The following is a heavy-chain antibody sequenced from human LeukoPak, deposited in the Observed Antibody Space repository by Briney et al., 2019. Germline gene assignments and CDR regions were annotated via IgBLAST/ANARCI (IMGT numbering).Heavy chain of an antibody. Sequence: SETLSLTCAVYGGSFSGYYWSWIRQPPGKGLEWIGEINHSGSTNYNPSLKSRVTISVDTSKNQFSLKLGSVTAADTAVYYCARGGRLRGFWYFDLWGRGTLVTVSS. CDR3: ARGGRLRGFWYFDL. V-gene: IGHV4-34*01. CDR1: GGSFSGYY. J-gene: IGHJ2*01. D-gene: IGHD4-17*01. CDR2: INHSGST.